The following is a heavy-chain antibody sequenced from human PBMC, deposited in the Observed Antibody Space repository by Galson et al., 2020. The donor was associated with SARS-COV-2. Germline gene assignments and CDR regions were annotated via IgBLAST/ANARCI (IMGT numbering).Heavy chain of an antibody. V-gene: IGHV4-39*01. D-gene: IGHD6-19*01. CDR1: GGSISSSSYY. CDR3: ARLEWDGSGSDY. J-gene: IGHJ4*02. CDR2: IYYSGST. Sequence: SETLSLTCTVSGGSISSSSYYWGWIRQPPGKGLEWIGSIYYSGSTYYNPSLKSRVTISVDTSKNQFSLKLSSVTAADTAVYYCARLEWDGSGSDYWGQGTLVTVSS.